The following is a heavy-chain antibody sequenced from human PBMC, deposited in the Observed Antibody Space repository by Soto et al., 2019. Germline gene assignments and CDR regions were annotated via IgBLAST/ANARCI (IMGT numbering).Heavy chain of an antibody. Sequence: ASVKVSCTASGYTFTGYYMRWVRQAPGQGLEWMGWINPNSGGTNYAQKFQGWVTMTRDTSISTAYMELSRLRSDDTAVYYCARGYSYGNKIYYYYMDVWGKGTTVTVSS. CDR2: INPNSGGT. D-gene: IGHD5-18*01. CDR3: ARGYSYGNKIYYYYMDV. CDR1: GYTFTGYY. V-gene: IGHV1-2*04. J-gene: IGHJ6*03.